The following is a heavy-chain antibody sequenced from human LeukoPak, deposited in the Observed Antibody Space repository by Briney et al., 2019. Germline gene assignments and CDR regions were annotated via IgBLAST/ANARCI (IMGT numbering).Heavy chain of an antibody. Sequence: PSETLSLTCTVSGGSISSSSYYWGWIRQPPGKGLEWIGSIYYSGSTYYNPSLKSRVTISVDTSKNQFSLKLSSVTAADTAVYYCARRWSINWFDPWGQGTLVTVPS. V-gene: IGHV4-39*01. CDR3: ARRWSINWFDP. D-gene: IGHD2-8*02. J-gene: IGHJ5*02. CDR2: IYYSGST. CDR1: GGSISSSSYY.